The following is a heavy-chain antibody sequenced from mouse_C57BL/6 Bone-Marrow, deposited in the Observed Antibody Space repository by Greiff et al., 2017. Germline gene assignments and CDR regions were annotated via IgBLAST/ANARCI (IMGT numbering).Heavy chain of an antibody. D-gene: IGHD6-1*01. CDR1: GYAFTNYL. CDR2: INPGSGGT. Sequence: QVQLQQSGAELVRPGTSVKVSCKASGYAFTNYLIEWVKQRPGQGLEWIGVINPGSGGTNYNEKFKGKATLTADKSSSTAYMQLSSLTSEDSAVYFCARPSFYWYFDVGGTGTTVTVSS. V-gene: IGHV1-54*01. J-gene: IGHJ1*03. CDR3: ARPSFYWYFDV.